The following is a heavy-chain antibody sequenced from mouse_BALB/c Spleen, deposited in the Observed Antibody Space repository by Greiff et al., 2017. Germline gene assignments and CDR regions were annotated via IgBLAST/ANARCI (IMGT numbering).Heavy chain of an antibody. CDR2: IRNKANGYTT. CDR1: GFTFTDYY. CDR3: ARELAWCAY. Sequence: EVKVVESGGGLVQPGGSLRLSCATSGFTFTDYYMSWVRQPPGKALEWLGFIRNKANGYTTEYSASVKGRFTISRDNSQSILYLQRNTLRAEDSATYYCARELAWCAYWGQGTLVTVSA. D-gene: IGHD4-1*01. V-gene: IGHV7-3*02. J-gene: IGHJ3*01.